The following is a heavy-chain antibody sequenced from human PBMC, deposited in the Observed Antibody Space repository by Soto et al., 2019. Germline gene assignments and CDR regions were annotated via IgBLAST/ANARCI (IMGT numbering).Heavy chain of an antibody. CDR2: IKYDGSNK. Sequence: PGGSLRLSCAASGFTFGRSSMNWVRQAPGKGLEWVAVIKYDGSNKYYADSVKGRFTISRDNSKNTLYLQMNSLRAEDTAVYYCARDQAVAGPQPRGYFDYWGQGTLVTVSS. D-gene: IGHD6-19*01. J-gene: IGHJ4*02. CDR1: GFTFGRSS. V-gene: IGHV3-30-3*01. CDR3: ARDQAVAGPQPRGYFDY.